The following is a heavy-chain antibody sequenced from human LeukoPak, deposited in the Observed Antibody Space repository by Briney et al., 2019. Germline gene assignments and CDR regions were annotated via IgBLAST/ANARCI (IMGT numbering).Heavy chain of an antibody. CDR1: GGSFSGYY. V-gene: IGHV4-34*01. CDR3: ARDLVAAMEFDP. D-gene: IGHD2-15*01. CDR2: INHSGST. Sequence: SETLSLTCAVYGGSFSGYYWSWIRQTPGKGLEWIGEINHSGSTNYNPSLKSRVTISVDTSKNQFSLKLSSVTAADTAVYYCARDLVAAMEFDPWGQGTLVTVSS. J-gene: IGHJ5*02.